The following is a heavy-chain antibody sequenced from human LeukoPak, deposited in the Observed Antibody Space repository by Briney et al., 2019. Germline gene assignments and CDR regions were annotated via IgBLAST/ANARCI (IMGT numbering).Heavy chain of an antibody. CDR3: ARHGIAVAGTSFDY. CDR2: IYYSGST. CDR1: GGSLSSYY. Sequence: SETLSLTCTVSGGSLSSYYWTWIRQPPGKGLEWIGYIYYSGSTNYNPSLKSRVTISVDTSKNQFSLKLSSVTAADTAVYYCARHGIAVAGTSFDYWGQGTLVTVSS. D-gene: IGHD6-19*01. V-gene: IGHV4-59*08. J-gene: IGHJ4*02.